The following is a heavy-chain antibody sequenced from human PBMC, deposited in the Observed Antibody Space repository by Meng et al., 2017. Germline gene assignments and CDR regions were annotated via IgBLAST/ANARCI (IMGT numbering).Heavy chain of an antibody. CDR3: ARDFYY. J-gene: IGHJ4*02. Sequence: VQVVESGGYVSPPGRSLRLSCAASGFIFSNHDMAWVRQAPGKGLEWVACITKDGSRKYYLGSVRGRFTISRDNSKNTLYLEMNSLRSEDTALYYCARDFYYWGQGTLVTVSS. CDR1: GFIFSNHD. V-gene: IGHV3-30*03. CDR2: ITKDGSRK.